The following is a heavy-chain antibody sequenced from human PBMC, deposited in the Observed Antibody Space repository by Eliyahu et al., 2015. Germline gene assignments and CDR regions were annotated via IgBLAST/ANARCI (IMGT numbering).Heavy chain of an antibody. D-gene: IGHD6-19*01. J-gene: IGHJ4*02. Sequence: EVQLLESGGGLVQPGGSLRLSCAASGFTFSSYAMSWVRQAPGKGLEWVXAISGSGGSTVYADSVKGRFTISRDNSKNTLFLQMNSLRAEDTAVYYCAKASVAGGSLYSSGRYFDYWGQGTLVTVSS. CDR2: ISGSGGST. CDR3: AKASVAGGSLYSSGRYFDY. CDR1: GFTFSSYA. V-gene: IGHV3-23*01.